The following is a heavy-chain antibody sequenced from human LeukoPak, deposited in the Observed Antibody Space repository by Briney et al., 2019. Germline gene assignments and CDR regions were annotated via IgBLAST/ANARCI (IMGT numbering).Heavy chain of an antibody. CDR3: ASQVTFFDY. CDR2: IKQDGSEK. D-gene: IGHD2-21*02. J-gene: IGHJ4*02. V-gene: IGHV3-7*01. CDR1: GFTFSSYW. Sequence: GGSLRLSCAASGFTFSSYWMSWVRQAPGKGLEWVANIKQDGSEKYYVDSVKGRFTISRDNARNSLFLQMNSLRVEDTAVYYCASQVTFFDYWGQGTLVTVFS.